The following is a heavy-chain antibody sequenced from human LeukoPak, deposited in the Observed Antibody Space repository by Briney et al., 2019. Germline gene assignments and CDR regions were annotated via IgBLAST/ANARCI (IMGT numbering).Heavy chain of an antibody. D-gene: IGHD6-6*01. Sequence: SETLSLTCSVSGGIIGTYYWTWIRQSPGKGLEWIGYVYNNGRTKYNPSLKSRVTISIDTSKKQFSLNLSSVTAADTGVYYCARVGSSWGQGTLVTVSS. CDR2: VYNNGRT. CDR3: ARVGSS. CDR1: GGIIGTYY. J-gene: IGHJ5*02. V-gene: IGHV4-59*01.